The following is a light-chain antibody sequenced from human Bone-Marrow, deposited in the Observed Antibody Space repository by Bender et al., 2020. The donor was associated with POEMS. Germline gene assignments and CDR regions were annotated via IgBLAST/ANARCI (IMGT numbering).Light chain of an antibody. CDR3: ATWDDSLNGWV. J-gene: IGLJ3*02. V-gene: IGLV2-8*01. CDR2: AVN. CDR1: GSDVGGYDS. Sequence: QSALTQPPSASGSPGQSVTISCSGTGSDVGGYDSVSWYQQHPGKAPKLMIYAVNKRPSGVPDRFSGSNSGTSASLAISGLLSDDEADFYCATWDDSLNGWVFGGGTKLTVL.